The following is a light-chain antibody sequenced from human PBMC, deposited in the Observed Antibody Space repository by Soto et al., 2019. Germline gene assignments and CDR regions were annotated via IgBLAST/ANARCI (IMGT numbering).Light chain of an antibody. V-gene: IGKV3-15*01. CDR3: QQYDKWPYT. Sequence: EIVMTQSPATLSVSPGERATLSCRASQGVSSNLAWYQQKPGQAPRLLIYGASTRATGIPARFSGSGSGTEFTLTISSLQSEDGATYYCQQYDKWPYTFGQGTRLEIK. CDR2: GAS. CDR1: QGVSSN. J-gene: IGKJ5*01.